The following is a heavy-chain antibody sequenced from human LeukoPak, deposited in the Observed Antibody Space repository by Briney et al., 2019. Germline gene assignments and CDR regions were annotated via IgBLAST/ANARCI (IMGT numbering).Heavy chain of an antibody. CDR3: ARGRYGDYCDY. V-gene: IGHV4-4*07. CDR1: GGSISSYY. J-gene: IGHJ4*02. CDR2: IYTTGNT. Sequence: SETLSLTCTVSGGSISSYYWSWIRQPAGKGLECIEPIYTTGNTNYNPSLKSRVTMSVDTSKNQFSLKLRSVTAADTAVYYCARGRYGDYCDYWGQGTLVTVSS. D-gene: IGHD4-17*01.